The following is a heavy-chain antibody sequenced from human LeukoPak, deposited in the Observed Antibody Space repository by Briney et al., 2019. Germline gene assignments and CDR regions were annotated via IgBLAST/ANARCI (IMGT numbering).Heavy chain of an antibody. D-gene: IGHD2-21*01. Sequence: ASVKVSCKASGYTFTNYVVHWVRQAPGQRPEWMGWINAGNGDTKYSQNFQGRVTITRDTSASTAYMELSSLTSEDTALYYCARDDCGDTCYPGGYWGQGTLVTASS. J-gene: IGHJ4*02. CDR3: ARDDCGDTCYPGGY. CDR1: GYTFTNYV. V-gene: IGHV1-3*01. CDR2: INAGNGDT.